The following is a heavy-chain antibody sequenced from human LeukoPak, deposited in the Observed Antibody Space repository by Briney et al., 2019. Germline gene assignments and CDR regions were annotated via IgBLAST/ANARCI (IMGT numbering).Heavy chain of an antibody. J-gene: IGHJ4*02. V-gene: IGHV4-61*01. CDR3: ARGRLTGDPHFDY. CDR2: IYYSGST. Sequence: PSETLSLTCTVSGGSVSSGSYYWSWIRQPPGKGLEWIGYIYYSGSTNYNPSLKSRVTISVDTSKNQFSLKLSSVTAADTAIYYCARGRLTGDPHFDYWGQGTLVTVSS. D-gene: IGHD7-27*01. CDR1: GGSVSSGSYY.